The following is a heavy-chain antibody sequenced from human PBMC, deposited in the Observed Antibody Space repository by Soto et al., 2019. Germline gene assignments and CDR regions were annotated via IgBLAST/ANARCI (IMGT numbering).Heavy chain of an antibody. CDR2: IYYSGST. D-gene: IGHD3-3*01. CDR1: GGSISSYY. J-gene: IGHJ6*03. V-gene: IGHV4-59*08. Sequence: SETLSLTCTVSGGSISSYYWSWIRQPPGKGLEWIGYIYYSGSTNYNPSLKSRVTISVDTSKNQFSLKLSSVTAADTAVYYCARERRYDFWSGYYTGMLTADYYYYMDVWGKGTTVT. CDR3: ARERRYDFWSGYYTGMLTADYYYYMDV.